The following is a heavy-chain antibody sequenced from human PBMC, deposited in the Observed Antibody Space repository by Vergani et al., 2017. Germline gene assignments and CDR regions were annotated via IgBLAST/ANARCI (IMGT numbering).Heavy chain of an antibody. CDR3: ASDTHSVQRAYR. V-gene: IGHV4-59*11. Sequence: QVQLQESGPGLVKSSETLSLTCSVSFDSIRNLYYNWIRQPPGKGLEWIGSIHYSENTNYNPSLKTRVTISVDTSKNQFSLSLTSVTAADPAVYYCASDTHSVQRAYRWGQGILVTVTS. J-gene: IGHJ5*02. D-gene: IGHD1-1*01. CDR2: IHYSENT. CDR1: FDSIRNLY.